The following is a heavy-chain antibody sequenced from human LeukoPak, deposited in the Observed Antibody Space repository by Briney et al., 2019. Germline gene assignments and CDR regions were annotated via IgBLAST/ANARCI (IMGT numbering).Heavy chain of an antibody. D-gene: IGHD3-10*01. V-gene: IGHV3-23*01. CDR1: GFTFSTFA. Sequence: GGSLRLSCAASGFTFSTFAMTWVRQAPGKGLEWVSATSRDGGGTYYADSVKGRFTISRDNSKNTLYLQMNSLRAEDTAVYYCARERGSGSYYISWGQGTLVTVSS. J-gene: IGHJ4*02. CDR2: TSRDGGGT. CDR3: ARERGSGSYYIS.